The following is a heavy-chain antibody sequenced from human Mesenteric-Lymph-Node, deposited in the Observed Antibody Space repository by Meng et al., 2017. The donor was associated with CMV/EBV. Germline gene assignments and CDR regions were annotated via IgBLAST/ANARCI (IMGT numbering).Heavy chain of an antibody. CDR3: AKDPTASSRWFFDF. J-gene: IGHJ4*02. D-gene: IGHD6-13*01. CDR2: ISSGGSST. Sequence: GGYLRLSCAASGFTFNNYAMGWVRQAPGKGLEWVSTISSGGSSTYYADSVKGRFTISRDNSKNTLYVQMNSLRAEDTAVYYCAKDPTASSRWFFDFWGQGTLVTVSS. CDR1: GFTFNNYA. V-gene: IGHV3-23*01.